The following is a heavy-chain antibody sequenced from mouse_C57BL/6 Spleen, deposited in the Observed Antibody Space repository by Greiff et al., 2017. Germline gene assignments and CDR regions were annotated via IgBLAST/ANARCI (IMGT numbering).Heavy chain of an antibody. Sequence: VQLQQPGAELVKPGASVKLSCKASGYTFTSYWMHWVKQRPGQGLEWIGMIHPNSGSTNYNEKFKSKATLTVDKSSSTAYMQRSSLTSEDSAVYYCARSLITTVVATYYFDYWGQGTTLTVSS. CDR3: ARSLITTVVATYYFDY. J-gene: IGHJ2*01. D-gene: IGHD1-1*01. CDR1: GYTFTSYW. CDR2: IHPNSGST. V-gene: IGHV1-64*01.